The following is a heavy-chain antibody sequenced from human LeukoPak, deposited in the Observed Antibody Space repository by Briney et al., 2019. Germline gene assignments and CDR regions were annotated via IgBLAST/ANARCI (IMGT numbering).Heavy chain of an antibody. Sequence: ASVKVSCKASGYTFTSYDINWVRQATGQGLEWMGWMNPNSGNTGYAQKFQGRVTITRNTSISTAYMELSSLRSEDTAVYYCARRLLYNWFDPWGQGTLVTVSS. D-gene: IGHD2-2*01. V-gene: IGHV1-8*03. CDR3: ARRLLYNWFDP. CDR1: GYTFTSYD. J-gene: IGHJ5*02. CDR2: MNPNSGNT.